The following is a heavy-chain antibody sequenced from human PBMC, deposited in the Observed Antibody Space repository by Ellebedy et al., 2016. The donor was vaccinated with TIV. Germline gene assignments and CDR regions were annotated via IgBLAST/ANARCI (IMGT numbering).Heavy chain of an antibody. D-gene: IGHD1-1*01. CDR3: ARGGRTGDYYYGVDV. Sequence: PGGSLRLSCAASGFTFSSYAINWVRQAPGKGLEWVSSISGTSDYIYYADSVKGRFTISRDNGKNSLYLQMKSLRAEDTAVYYCARGGRTGDYYYGVDVWGQGTTVTVSS. CDR1: GFTFSSYA. CDR2: ISGTSDYI. J-gene: IGHJ6*02. V-gene: IGHV3-21*01.